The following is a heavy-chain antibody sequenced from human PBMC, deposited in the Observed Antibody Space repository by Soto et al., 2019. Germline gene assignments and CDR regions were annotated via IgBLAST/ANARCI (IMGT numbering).Heavy chain of an antibody. CDR3: ARGRLSGYSYGHRNIYFDY. CDR2: INHSGST. J-gene: IGHJ4*02. V-gene: IGHV4-34*01. CDR1: GGSFSGYY. D-gene: IGHD5-18*01. Sequence: SETLSLTCAVYGGSFSGYYWSWIRQPPGKGLEWIGEINHSGSTNYNPSLKSRVTISVDTSKNQFSLKLSSVTAADTAVYYCARGRLSGYSYGHRNIYFDYWGQGTLVTVSS.